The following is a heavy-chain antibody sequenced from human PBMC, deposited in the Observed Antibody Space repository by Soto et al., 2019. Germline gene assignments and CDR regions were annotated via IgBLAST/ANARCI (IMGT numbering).Heavy chain of an antibody. CDR2: INGHTGST. CDR1: GNFCTKYG. V-gene: IGHV1-18*01. Sequence: QVQLVQSGAEVKRPGASVKVSCKTPGNFCTKYGISWVRQAPGQGLEWMGWINGHTGSTNYAPKFRGRVTMTTDTSPSIVYTEQRSLKYDDRAVHYCGSDGGQ. CDR3: GSD. J-gene: IGHJ1*01.